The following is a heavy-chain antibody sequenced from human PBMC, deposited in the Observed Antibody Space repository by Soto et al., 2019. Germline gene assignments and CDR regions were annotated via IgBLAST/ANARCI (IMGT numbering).Heavy chain of an antibody. CDR3: ARTLGAETLDY. J-gene: IGHJ4*02. Sequence: SETLSLTCTVSGGSISSYYWSWIRQPPGKGLEWIGYIYYSGSTNYNPSLKSRVTISVDTSKNQFSLKPSSVTAADTAVYYCARTLGAETLDYWGQGTLVTVSS. D-gene: IGHD3-16*01. CDR2: IYYSGST. CDR1: GGSISSYY. V-gene: IGHV4-59*01.